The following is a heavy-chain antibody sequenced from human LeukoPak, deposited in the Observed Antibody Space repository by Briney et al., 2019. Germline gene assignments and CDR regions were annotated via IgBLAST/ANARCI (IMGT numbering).Heavy chain of an antibody. CDR3: VKDIAGTGWATSFDS. CDR2: MSWNSVVV. J-gene: IGHJ4*02. V-gene: IGHV3-9*01. CDR1: GFIFNNYA. D-gene: IGHD6-19*01. Sequence: GRSLRLSCKVSGFIFNNYALHWVPQSPGKGLEWVSGMSWNSVVVGYADSVKGRFTISRDSAKNSLYLLMNSLRVEDTALYYCVKDIAGTGWATSFDSWGQGTLVTVSS.